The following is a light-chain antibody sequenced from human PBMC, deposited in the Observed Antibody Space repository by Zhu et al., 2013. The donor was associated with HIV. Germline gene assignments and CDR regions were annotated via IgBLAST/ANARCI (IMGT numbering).Light chain of an antibody. CDR3: QQSYSTPRYT. Sequence: DIQMTQSPSSLSASVGDRVTITCQASQSITIYLNWYQQKPGKAPKLLIYSASSLQRGVPSRFSGSGSGTDFTLTISSLQPEDFATYYCQQSYSTPRYTFGQGTMLDMK. V-gene: IGKV1-39*01. J-gene: IGKJ2*01. CDR1: QSITIY. CDR2: SAS.